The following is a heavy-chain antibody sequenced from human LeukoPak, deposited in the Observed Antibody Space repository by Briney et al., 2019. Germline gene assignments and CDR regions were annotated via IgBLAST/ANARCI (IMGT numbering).Heavy chain of an antibody. Sequence: LSLTCTVSGGSISSSSYFWGWIRQPPGEGLEWVAVISYDGSNKYYADSVKGRFTISRDNSKNTLYLQMNSLRAEDTAVYYCAREYYYDSSGYLYWGQGTLVTVSS. V-gene: IGHV3-30*03. CDR1: GGSISSSSYF. J-gene: IGHJ4*02. D-gene: IGHD3-22*01. CDR2: ISYDGSNK. CDR3: AREYYYDSSGYLY.